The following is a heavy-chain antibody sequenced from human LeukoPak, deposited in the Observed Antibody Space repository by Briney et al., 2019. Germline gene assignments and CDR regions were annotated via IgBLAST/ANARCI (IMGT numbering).Heavy chain of an antibody. CDR2: FDPEDGET. CDR1: GYTLTELS. Sequence: ASVKVSCKVSGYTLTELSMHWVRQAPGKGLEWMGGFDPEDGETIYAQKFQGRVTMTEDTSTDTAYMELSSLRSEDTAVYYCARDAVVVVAATPYYFDYWGQGTLVTVSS. V-gene: IGHV1-24*01. J-gene: IGHJ4*02. D-gene: IGHD2-15*01. CDR3: ARDAVVVVAATPYYFDY.